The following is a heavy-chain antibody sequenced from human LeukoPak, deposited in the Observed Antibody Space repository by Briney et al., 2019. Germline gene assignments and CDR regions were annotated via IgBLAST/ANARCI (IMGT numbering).Heavy chain of an antibody. Sequence: GGSLRLSCTASGFTFSTYWMHWVRQAPGKGLVWVSRIKGDESTTNYADSAKGRFTISRDNAQNTVYLQMNSLRAEDTAVYYCAKDVRGGDAAIEPIDYWGQGTLVTVSS. J-gene: IGHJ4*02. V-gene: IGHV3-74*01. D-gene: IGHD5-18*01. CDR2: IKGDESTT. CDR1: GFTFSTYW. CDR3: AKDVRGGDAAIEPIDY.